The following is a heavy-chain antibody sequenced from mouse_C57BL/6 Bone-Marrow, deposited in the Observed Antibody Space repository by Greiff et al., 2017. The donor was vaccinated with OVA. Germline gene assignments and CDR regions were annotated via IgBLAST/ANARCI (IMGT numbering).Heavy chain of an antibody. CDR1: GYTFTSYD. CDR3: ARKSFYYYGSSYPAWFAY. Sequence: VQLKESGPELVKPGASVKLSCKASGYTFTSYDINWVKQRPGQGLEWIGWIYPRDGSTKYNEKFKGKATLTVDTSSSTAYMELHSLTSEDSAVYFCARKSFYYYGSSYPAWFAYWGQGTLVTVSA. V-gene: IGHV1-85*01. CDR2: IYPRDGST. J-gene: IGHJ3*01. D-gene: IGHD1-1*01.